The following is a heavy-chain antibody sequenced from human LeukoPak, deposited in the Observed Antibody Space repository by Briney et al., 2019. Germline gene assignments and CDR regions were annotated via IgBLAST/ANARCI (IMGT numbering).Heavy chain of an antibody. D-gene: IGHD3-10*01. CDR1: GYSFTSYW. CDR3: ARSSRYNYGPFGRADY. Sequence: GESLKISCKGSGYSFTSYWIGWVRQMPGKGLEWMGIIYPGDSDTRYSPSFQGQVTISADKSISTAYLQWSSLKASDTAMYYRARSSRYNYGPFGRADYWGQGTLVTVSS. J-gene: IGHJ4*02. CDR2: IYPGDSDT. V-gene: IGHV5-51*01.